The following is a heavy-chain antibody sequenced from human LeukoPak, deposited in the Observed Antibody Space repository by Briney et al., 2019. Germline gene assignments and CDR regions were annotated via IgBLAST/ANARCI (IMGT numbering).Heavy chain of an antibody. CDR2: ISDDGSRQ. J-gene: IGHJ4*02. CDR1: GFTFSNYA. Sequence: GGSLRLSCAATGFTFSNYAVHWGRQAPGKGLEWVAFISDDGSRQHYADSVKGRFTISRDNSKNTLNLQMNSLRAEDTAVYYCVKDRTGTYTLDYWGQGTLVTVSS. D-gene: IGHD3-10*01. V-gene: IGHV3-30-3*01. CDR3: VKDRTGTYTLDY.